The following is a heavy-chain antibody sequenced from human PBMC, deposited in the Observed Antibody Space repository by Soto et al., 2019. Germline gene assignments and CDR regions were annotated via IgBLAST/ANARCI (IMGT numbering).Heavy chain of an antibody. CDR3: ATVLQTYYYDSSGYTFDY. V-gene: IGHV1-24*01. D-gene: IGHD3-22*01. J-gene: IGHJ4*02. Sequence: ASVKVSCKVSGYTLTELSMHWVRQAPGKGLEWKGGFDPEDGETIYAQKFQGRVTMTEDTSTDTAYMELSSLRSEDTAVYYCATVLQTYYYDSSGYTFDYWGQGTLVTVSS. CDR1: GYTLTELS. CDR2: FDPEDGET.